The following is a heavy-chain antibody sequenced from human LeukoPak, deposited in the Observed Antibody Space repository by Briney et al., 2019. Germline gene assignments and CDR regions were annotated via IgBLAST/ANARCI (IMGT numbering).Heavy chain of an antibody. CDR2: INPSGGST. V-gene: IGHV1-46*01. CDR1: GGTFSSYA. D-gene: IGHD6-13*01. J-gene: IGHJ4*02. Sequence: GSSVKVSCKASGGTFSSYAISWVRQAPGQGLEWMGIINPSGGSTSYAQKFQGRVTMTRDMSTSTVYMELSSLRSEDTAVYYCARVSVGYPPDYWGQGTLVTVSS. CDR3: ARVSVGYPPDY.